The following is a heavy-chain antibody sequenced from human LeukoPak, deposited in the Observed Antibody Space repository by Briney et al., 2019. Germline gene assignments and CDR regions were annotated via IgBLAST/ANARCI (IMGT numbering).Heavy chain of an antibody. D-gene: IGHD5-18*01. CDR1: GGSFSGYY. Sequence: PSETLSLTCAVYGGSFSGYYWSWIRLPPGKGLEWIGEINHSGSTNYNPSLRSRVTISVDTSKNQFSLQLNSVTAADTAVYFCARGRGYNAFDIWGHGTLVTVSS. CDR3: ARGRGYNAFDI. V-gene: IGHV4-34*01. J-gene: IGHJ3*02. CDR2: INHSGST.